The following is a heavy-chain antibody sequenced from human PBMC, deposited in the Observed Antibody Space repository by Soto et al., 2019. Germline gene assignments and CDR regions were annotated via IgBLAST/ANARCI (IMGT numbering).Heavy chain of an antibody. D-gene: IGHD3-3*01. J-gene: IGHJ4*02. CDR2: IYPSDSDT. CDR1: GYNFVGSC. V-gene: IGHV5-51*01. Sequence: IFCKVSGYNFVGSCSGWVVQMPGKGLELMGIIYPSDSDTRYRPSFQGQVTVSADKSISSAYLQWSSLRASDTAMYCCARGGVSTRTFDYWGQGTTVTVSS. CDR3: ARGGVSTRTFDY.